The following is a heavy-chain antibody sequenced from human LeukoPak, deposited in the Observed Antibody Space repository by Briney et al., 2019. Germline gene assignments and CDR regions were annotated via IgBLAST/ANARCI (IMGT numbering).Heavy chain of an antibody. Sequence: ASVKVSCRTSGYIFTANFIHWVRQAPGQGLEWMGWISPTNGDTRYEQKFQGRVAMTRDTSISTGYMELSRLRSDDTAVYYCVRDGLHWDYDYWGQGTLVAVSS. CDR3: VRDGLHWDYDY. V-gene: IGHV1-2*02. D-gene: IGHD1-7*01. J-gene: IGHJ4*02. CDR1: GYIFTANF. CDR2: ISPTNGDT.